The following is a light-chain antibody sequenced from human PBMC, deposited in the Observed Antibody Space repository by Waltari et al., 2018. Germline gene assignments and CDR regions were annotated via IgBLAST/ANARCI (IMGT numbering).Light chain of an antibody. J-gene: IGKJ1*01. CDR2: GTS. Sequence: EIVLTQSPGTLSLSLGERATLSCRPSRTINSRYLAWNQHKPGQAPRLLFYGTSSRVLGIPVRFSASGSGTDFTLTINRLEPEDFAVYYCQQYGNSHPAFGPGTKVEIK. CDR1: RTINSRY. V-gene: IGKV3-20*01. CDR3: QQYGNSHPA.